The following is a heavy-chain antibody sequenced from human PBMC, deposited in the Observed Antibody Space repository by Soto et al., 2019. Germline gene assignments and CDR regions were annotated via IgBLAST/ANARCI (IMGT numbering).Heavy chain of an antibody. V-gene: IGHV1-2*04. CDR1: GYTFTGYY. CDR2: INPNSGGT. J-gene: IGHJ6*02. Sequence: ASVKVSCKASGYTFTGYYMHWVRQAPGQGLEWMGWINPNSGGTNYAQKFQGWVTMTRDTSISTAYMELSRLRSDDTAVYYCARGLLGGYYGMDVWGQGTTVTVS. CDR3: ARGLLGGYYGMDV. D-gene: IGHD1-26*01.